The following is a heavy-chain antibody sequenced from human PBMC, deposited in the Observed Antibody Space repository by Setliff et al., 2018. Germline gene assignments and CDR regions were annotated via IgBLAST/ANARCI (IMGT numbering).Heavy chain of an antibody. Sequence: SETLSLTCSVYGESFSNNYWSWIRQPPGKGLEWIGESSHSGSTSYSPSLKSRLTMSVDTSKNQFALNLRSVTAADSAVYYCARDRTAYSYGLDVWGQGTTVTVSS. CDR3: ARDRTAYSYGLDV. J-gene: IGHJ6*02. V-gene: IGHV4-34*01. D-gene: IGHD5-18*01. CDR2: SSHSGST. CDR1: GESFSNNY.